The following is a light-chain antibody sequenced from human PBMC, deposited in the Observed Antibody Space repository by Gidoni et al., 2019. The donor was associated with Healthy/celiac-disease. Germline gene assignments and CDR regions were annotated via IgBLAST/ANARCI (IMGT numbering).Light chain of an antibody. CDR2: DAS. V-gene: IGKV1-33*01. CDR3: QQYDNLPV. CDR1: QDISNY. Sequence: QMTQFPSSLSASVGDRVTITCQASQDISNYLNWYQQKPGKAPKLLIYDASNLETGVPSRFSGSGSGTDFTFTISSLQPEDIATYYCQQYDNLPVFGQXTRLEIK. J-gene: IGKJ5*01.